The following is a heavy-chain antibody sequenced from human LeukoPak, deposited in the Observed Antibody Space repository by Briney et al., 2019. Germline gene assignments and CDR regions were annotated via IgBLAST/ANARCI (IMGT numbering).Heavy chain of an antibody. CDR1: GFTFSSYG. CDR2: ISGSGGST. D-gene: IGHD3-22*01. CDR3: AKIGYYYDSSGYYYSEVFDY. Sequence: PGGSLRLSCAASGFTFSSYGMSWVRQAPGKGLEWVSAISGSGGSTYYADSVKGRFTISRDNSKNTLYLQMNSLRAEDTAVYYCAKIGYYYDSSGYYYSEVFDYWGQGTLVTVSS. J-gene: IGHJ4*02. V-gene: IGHV3-23*01.